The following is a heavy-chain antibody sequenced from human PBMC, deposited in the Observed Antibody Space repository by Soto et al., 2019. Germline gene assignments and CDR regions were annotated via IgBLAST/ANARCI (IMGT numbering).Heavy chain of an antibody. J-gene: IGHJ4*02. CDR2: ISGTGGST. Sequence: GGSLRLSCAASGFTFSNAWMSWVRQAPGKGLEWVSSISGTGGSTYYADSVKGRFTISRDNSKNTLYLQMNSLRAGDTAVYYCAKNWDTTSSSSSHWGQGTLVTVSS. V-gene: IGHV3-23*01. CDR1: GFTFSNAW. CDR3: AKNWDTTSSSSSH. D-gene: IGHD6-6*01.